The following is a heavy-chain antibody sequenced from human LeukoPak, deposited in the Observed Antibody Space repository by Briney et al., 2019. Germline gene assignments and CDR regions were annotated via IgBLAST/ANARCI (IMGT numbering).Heavy chain of an antibody. J-gene: IGHJ4*02. CDR1: GGSISSNYW. Sequence: SGTLSLTCAVSGGSISSNYWWSWIRQSPGKGLEWIGEVFHTGDTNYNPSLQSRVTMSVDKSKNQFSLKLNSVTAADTAVYYCARDRYISNWHFDYWGQGTLVTVSS. CDR2: VFHTGDT. V-gene: IGHV4-4*02. CDR3: ARDRYISNWHFDY. D-gene: IGHD6-13*01.